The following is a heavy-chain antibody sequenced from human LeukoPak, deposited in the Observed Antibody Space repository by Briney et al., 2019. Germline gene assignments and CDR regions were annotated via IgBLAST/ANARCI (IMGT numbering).Heavy chain of an antibody. V-gene: IGHV4-59*01. CDR1: GGSISGYY. CDR3: ARDGVSALNLYSDL. J-gene: IGHJ2*01. Sequence: SETLSLTCIVSGGSISGYYWSWIRQPPGKGLEWIGSIYYSGSTDYNPPLKSRVIISVDTSKNQFSLSLISVTAADTAVYYCARDGVSALNLYSDLWGRGTLVTVSS. D-gene: IGHD3-3*01. CDR2: IYYSGST.